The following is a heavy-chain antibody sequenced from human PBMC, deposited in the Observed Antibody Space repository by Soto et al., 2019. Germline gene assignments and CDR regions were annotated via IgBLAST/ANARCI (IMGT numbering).Heavy chain of an antibody. V-gene: IGHV1-18*01. Sequence: QVQLVQSGAEVKKPGASVKVSCKASGYTFTSYGISWVRQAPGQGLEWMGWISAYNGNTNYAQKLQGRVTMTTDTSTSTEYMELRSLRADDTAVYYWARDGEGVAAAGTEWYFDLWGRGTLVTVSA. J-gene: IGHJ2*01. CDR2: ISAYNGNT. CDR1: GYTFTSYG. CDR3: ARDGEGVAAAGTEWYFDL. D-gene: IGHD6-13*01.